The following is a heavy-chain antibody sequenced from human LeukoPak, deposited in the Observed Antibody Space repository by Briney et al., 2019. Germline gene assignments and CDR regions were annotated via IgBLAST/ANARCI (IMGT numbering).Heavy chain of an antibody. Sequence: GGSLRLSCAASGFTFSICRMSWVRQAPGKGLEWVANIKQDGSEKDYVDSVKGRFTISRDNAKNSLYLQMNSLRTEDTAVYYCARDWLAGGSHLNWGQGTLVTVSS. V-gene: IGHV3-7*01. CDR1: GFTFSICR. J-gene: IGHJ4*02. CDR3: ARDWLAGGSHLN. CDR2: IKQDGSEK. D-gene: IGHD6-19*01.